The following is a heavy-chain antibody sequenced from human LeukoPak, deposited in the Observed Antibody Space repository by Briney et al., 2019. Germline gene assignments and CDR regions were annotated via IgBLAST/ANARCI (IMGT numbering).Heavy chain of an antibody. CDR1: GFTFSGFG. CDR3: ATGESDAFDI. D-gene: IGHD3-10*01. J-gene: IGHJ3*02. CDR2: MRSRANNYAT. Sequence: GGSLRLSCAVSGFTFSGFGIHWVRQASGKGLEWVGRMRSRANNYATAYAASVRGRFTISRDDSKNTAYLQMNSLRAEDTAVYYCATGESDAFDIWGQGTMVTVSS. V-gene: IGHV3-73*01.